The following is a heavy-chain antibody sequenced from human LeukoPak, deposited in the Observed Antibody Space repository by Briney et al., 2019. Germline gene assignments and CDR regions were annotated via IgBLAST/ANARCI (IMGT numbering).Heavy chain of an antibody. CDR3: ARGDCRGGSCYRDYYYGMDV. J-gene: IGHJ6*02. CDR1: EFTFCSYA. Sequence: PGGSLRLSCAASEFTFCSYAMHWVRQAPGKGLEWVAVISYDGSNKYYADSVKGRFTISRDNSKNTLYLQMNSLRAEDTAVYYCARGDCRGGSCYRDYYYGMDVWGQGTTVTVSS. V-gene: IGHV3-30-3*01. CDR2: ISYDGSNK. D-gene: IGHD2-15*01.